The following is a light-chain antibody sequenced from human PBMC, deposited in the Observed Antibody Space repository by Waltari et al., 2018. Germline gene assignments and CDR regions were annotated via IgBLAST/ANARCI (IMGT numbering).Light chain of an antibody. Sequence: EIVLTQSPGTLSLSPGERATLSCRASQSVGGTLAWYQQKPGQAPRLLMYGASLRAPGTPDRFSGTGSGTDFSLTISRLEPEDFAVYYCQHYVRLPATFGQGTKVEIK. CDR3: QHYVRLPAT. CDR2: GAS. CDR1: QSVGGT. J-gene: IGKJ1*01. V-gene: IGKV3-20*01.